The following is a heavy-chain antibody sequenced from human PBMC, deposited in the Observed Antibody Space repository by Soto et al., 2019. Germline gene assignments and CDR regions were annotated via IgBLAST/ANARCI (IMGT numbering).Heavy chain of an antibody. V-gene: IGHV3-64D*06. J-gene: IGHJ4*02. Sequence: GGSLRLSCSASGFTFSSYAMHWVRQAPGKGLEYVSAISSNGGSTYYADSVKGRFTISRDNSKNTLYLQMSSLRAEDTAAYYCVKDLAPAAAGATPGYWGQGPLLTVSS. CDR1: GFTFSSYA. D-gene: IGHD6-13*01. CDR3: VKDLAPAAAGATPGY. CDR2: ISSNGGST.